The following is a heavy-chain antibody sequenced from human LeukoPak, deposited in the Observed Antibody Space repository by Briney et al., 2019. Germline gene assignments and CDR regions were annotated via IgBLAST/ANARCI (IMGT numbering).Heavy chain of an antibody. CDR1: GGTFSSYA. V-gene: IGHV1-69*04. D-gene: IGHD3-22*01. CDR3: ATGWSTMIVVVNPGAFDI. Sequence: GASVKVSCKASGGTFSSYAINWVRQAPGQGLEWMGRIIPMLGTVKYAQKFQGRVTIIADKFTSTAYMELSSLRSEDTAVYYCATGWSTMIVVVNPGAFDIWGQGTMVTVSS. J-gene: IGHJ3*02. CDR2: IIPMLGTV.